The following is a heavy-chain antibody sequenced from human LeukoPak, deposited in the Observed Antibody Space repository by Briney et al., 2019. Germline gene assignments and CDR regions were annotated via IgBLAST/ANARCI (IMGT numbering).Heavy chain of an antibody. CDR2: FYHSGST. Sequence: SETLSLTCTVSGYSISSGYYWGWIRQPPGKGLEWVGSFYHSGSTYYNPSLKSRVTISVDTSKNQFSLKLTSVTPADTAVYYCARECSGGSCYWGYNWFDPWGQGTLVTVSS. V-gene: IGHV4-38-2*02. J-gene: IGHJ5*02. CDR3: ARECSGGSCYWGYNWFDP. CDR1: GYSISSGYY. D-gene: IGHD2-15*01.